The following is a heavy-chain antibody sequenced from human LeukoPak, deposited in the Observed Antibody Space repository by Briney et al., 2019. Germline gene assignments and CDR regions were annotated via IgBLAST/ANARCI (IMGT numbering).Heavy chain of an antibody. CDR2: INPNSGGT. D-gene: IGHD2-15*01. V-gene: IGHV1-2*03. Sequence: VASVKVSCKASGYTFTGYYMHWVQQAPGQGLEWMGWINPNSGGTNYAQKFQGRVTMTRDTSISTAYMELSRLRSDDTAVYYCARDRRYCSGGSCQPFDYWGQGTLVTVSS. CDR1: GYTFTGYY. CDR3: ARDRRYCSGGSCQPFDY. J-gene: IGHJ4*02.